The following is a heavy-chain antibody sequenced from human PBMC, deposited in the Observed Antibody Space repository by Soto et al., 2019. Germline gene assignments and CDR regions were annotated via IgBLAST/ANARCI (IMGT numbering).Heavy chain of an antibody. J-gene: IGHJ3*01. Sequence: GGSLRLSCAASGFIFTNYAMNWVRQAPGKGLEWVSAIGGRGNRAYYADSVQGRFTITRDNSTNTLSLQMSSLTADDTAIYYCVREGRGSFDFWGQGTMVTVSS. CDR1: GFIFTNYA. CDR2: IGGRGNRA. V-gene: IGHV3-23*01. CDR3: VREGRGSFDF. D-gene: IGHD6-25*01.